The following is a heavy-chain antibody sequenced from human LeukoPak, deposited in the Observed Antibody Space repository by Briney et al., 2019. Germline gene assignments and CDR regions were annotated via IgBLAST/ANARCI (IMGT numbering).Heavy chain of an antibody. J-gene: IGHJ4*02. Sequence: GGSLRLSCAASGFTFSDYEMNWVRQAPGKGLEWVSYISIGGSTIYYADSVKGRFTISRDNAKNSLYLQMNSLRAEDTAVYYCASTVANDYWGQGTLVTVSS. D-gene: IGHD4-23*01. V-gene: IGHV3-48*03. CDR3: ASTVANDY. CDR2: ISIGGSTI. CDR1: GFTFSDYE.